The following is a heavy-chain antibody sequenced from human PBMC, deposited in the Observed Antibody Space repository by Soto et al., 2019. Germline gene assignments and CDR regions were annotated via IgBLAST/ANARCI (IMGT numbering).Heavy chain of an antibody. CDR1: GFTFSSYA. Sequence: PGGSLRLSCAASGFTFSSYAMSWVRQAPGKGLERVTAISGSGGSTYYADSVKGRFTISRDNSKNTLYLQMNSLRAEDTAVYYCASCPYYDFWSGYPTENWFDPWGQGTLVTVSS. J-gene: IGHJ5*02. CDR2: ISGSGGST. D-gene: IGHD3-3*01. CDR3: ASCPYYDFWSGYPTENWFDP. V-gene: IGHV3-23*01.